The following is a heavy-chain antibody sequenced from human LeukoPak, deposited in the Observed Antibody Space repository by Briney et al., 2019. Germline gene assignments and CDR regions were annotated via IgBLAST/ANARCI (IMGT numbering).Heavy chain of an antibody. CDR1: GFTFRSYS. D-gene: IGHD3-10*01. V-gene: IGHV3-21*01. J-gene: IGHJ4*02. CDR3: ARDYYGRFGY. Sequence: PGGSLRLSCAASGFTFRSYSMNWVRQAPGQGLEWVSSISSSNSLIYYADSVKGRFTISRDNSKNSLYLQMNSLRAEDTAVYYCARDYYGRFGYWGQGTLVTVSS. CDR2: ISSSNSLI.